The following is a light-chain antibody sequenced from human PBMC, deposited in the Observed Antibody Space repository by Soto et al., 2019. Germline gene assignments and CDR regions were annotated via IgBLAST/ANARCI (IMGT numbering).Light chain of an antibody. CDR2: GAS. V-gene: IGKV3-15*01. J-gene: IGKJ1*01. CDR1: QSVSSK. CDR3: QQYNSWLWT. Sequence: EIVMTQSPATLSVSPGEGATLSCRASQSVSSKLAWYQQKPGQAPRLLIYGASTRATGIPARFSGSGSGTEFTLSISRLQSEDSAGYYCQQYNSWLWTFGQGTKVESK.